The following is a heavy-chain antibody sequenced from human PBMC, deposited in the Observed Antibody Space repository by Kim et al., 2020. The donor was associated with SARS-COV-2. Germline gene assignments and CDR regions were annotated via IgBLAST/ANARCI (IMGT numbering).Heavy chain of an antibody. V-gene: IGHV1-2*02. Sequence: TNYAQKFQGRVTMTRDTSISTAYMELSRLRSDDTAVYYCASPSFGSLLNYWGQGTLVTVSS. CDR2: T. J-gene: IGHJ4*02. CDR3: ASPSFGSLLNY. D-gene: IGHD6-6*01.